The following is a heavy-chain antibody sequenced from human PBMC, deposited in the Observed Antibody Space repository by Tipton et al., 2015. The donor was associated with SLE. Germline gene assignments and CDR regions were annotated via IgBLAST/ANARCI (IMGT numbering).Heavy chain of an antibody. Sequence: TLSLTCTVSGGSISGYYWSWVRQPPGKGLEWIGYISFSGLTNYNPSVRSRVSTSMDTSKNHFSLTLSSVTAAGTAVYYCARHMRYNWNYFDNWGQGSLVIVSS. V-gene: IGHV4-59*08. J-gene: IGHJ4*02. CDR2: ISFSGLT. CDR3: ARHMRYNWNYFDN. D-gene: IGHD1-20*01. CDR1: GGSISGYY.